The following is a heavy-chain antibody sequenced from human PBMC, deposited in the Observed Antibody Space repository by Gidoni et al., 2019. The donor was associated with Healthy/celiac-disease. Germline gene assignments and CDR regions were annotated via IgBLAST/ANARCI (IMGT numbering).Heavy chain of an antibody. CDR3: ARDSDPPFHTAMVKRGGFDY. V-gene: IGHV3-33*01. CDR2: IGYDGSNK. Sequence: QVQLVESGGCVVQPGGSLRLSCAASGFPFRSYGMHWVRQAPGKGLEWVAVIGYDGSNKYYADSVKGRFTISRDNSKNTLYLQMNSLRAEDTAVYYCARDSDPPFHTAMVKRGGFDYWGQGTLVTVSS. D-gene: IGHD5-18*01. J-gene: IGHJ4*02. CDR1: GFPFRSYG.